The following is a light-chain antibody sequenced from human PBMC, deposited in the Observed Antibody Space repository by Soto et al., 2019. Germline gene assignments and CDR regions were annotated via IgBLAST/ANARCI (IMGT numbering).Light chain of an antibody. CDR2: GNT. V-gene: IGLV1-40*01. CDR1: SSNIGTGYD. CDR3: QSYDSSLGGHVV. Sequence: QSALTQPPSVSGAPGQRATISCTGSSSNIGTGYDVHWYQQLPGTAPKLLIYGNTNRPSGVPDRFSGSKSGTSASLAITGLQAEDEGDYYCQSYDSSLGGHVVFGGGTKLTVL. J-gene: IGLJ2*01.